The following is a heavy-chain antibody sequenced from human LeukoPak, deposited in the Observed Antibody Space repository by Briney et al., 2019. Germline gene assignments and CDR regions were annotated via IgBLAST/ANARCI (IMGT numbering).Heavy chain of an antibody. CDR3: ARAYYGSGSPMAGFDI. J-gene: IGHJ3*02. V-gene: IGHV3-23*01. D-gene: IGHD3-10*01. Sequence: GGSLRLSCAASGFTFSSYAVSWVRQAPGKGLEWVSAISGSGGSTYYADSVKGRFTISRDNSKNTLYLQMNSLRAEDTAVYYCARAYYGSGSPMAGFDIWGQGTMVTVSS. CDR2: ISGSGGST. CDR1: GFTFSSYA.